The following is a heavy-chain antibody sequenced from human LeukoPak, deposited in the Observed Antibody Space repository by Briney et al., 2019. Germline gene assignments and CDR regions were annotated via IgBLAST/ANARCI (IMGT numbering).Heavy chain of an antibody. CDR1: GFTFSSYS. D-gene: IGHD6-19*01. J-gene: IGHJ4*02. CDR2: ISSSSSYI. Sequence: GGSLRLSCAASGFTFSSYSMNWVRQAPGKGLEWVSSISSSSSYIYYADSVKGRFTISRDNAKNSLYLQMNSLRAEDTAVYYCARADRDSDWYIDDCWGQGTLVTVSS. V-gene: IGHV3-21*01. CDR3: ARADRDSDWYIDDC.